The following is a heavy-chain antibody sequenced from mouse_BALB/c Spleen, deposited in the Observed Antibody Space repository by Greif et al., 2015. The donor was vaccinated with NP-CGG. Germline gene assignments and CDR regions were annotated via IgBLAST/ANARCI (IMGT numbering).Heavy chain of an antibody. D-gene: IGHD2-2*01. CDR3: ARFGYDGYAMDY. CDR2: IDPENGNT. CDR1: GFNIKDYY. V-gene: IGHV14-1*02. Sequence: EVQGVESGAELVRPGALVKLSCKASGFNIKDYYMHWVKQRPEQGLEWIGWIDPENGNTIYDPKFQGKASITADTSPDTAYLQLSSLTSEDTAVYYCARFGYDGYAMDYWGQGTSVTVSS. J-gene: IGHJ4*01.